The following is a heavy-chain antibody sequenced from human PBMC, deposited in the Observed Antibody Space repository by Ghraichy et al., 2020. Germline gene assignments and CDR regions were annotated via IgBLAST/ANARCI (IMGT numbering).Heavy chain of an antibody. CDR3: ASTIAYCGGDCYLGAFDI. Sequence: SETLSLTCAVYGGSFSGYYWSWIRQPPGKGLEWIGEINHSGSTNYNPSLKSRVTISVDTSKNQFSLKLSSVTAAVTAVYYCASTIAYCGGDCYLGAFDIWGQGTMVTVSS. D-gene: IGHD2-21*02. J-gene: IGHJ3*02. V-gene: IGHV4-34*01. CDR2: INHSGST. CDR1: GGSFSGYY.